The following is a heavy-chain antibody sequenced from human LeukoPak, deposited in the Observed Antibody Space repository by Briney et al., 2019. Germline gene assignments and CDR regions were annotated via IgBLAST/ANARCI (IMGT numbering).Heavy chain of an antibody. CDR1: GFTFDDYA. CDR2: ISGDGGST. J-gene: IGHJ4*02. Sequence: PGGSLRLSCAASGFTFDDYAMHWVRQAPGKGLEWVSLISGDGGSTYYADSVKGRFTISRDNSKNTLYLQMNSLRAEDAAVYYCAKLTSCSGGSCWYYFDYWGQGTLVTVSS. CDR3: AKLTSCSGGSCWYYFDY. D-gene: IGHD2-15*01. V-gene: IGHV3-43*02.